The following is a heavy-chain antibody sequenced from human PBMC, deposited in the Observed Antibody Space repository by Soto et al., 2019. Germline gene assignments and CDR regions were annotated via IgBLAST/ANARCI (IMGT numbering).Heavy chain of an antibody. V-gene: IGHV1-18*01. CDR2: ISVYNGKT. D-gene: IGHD5-18*01. Sequence: QVQLVQSGPEMRKPGASVKVSCKASGYTLSDYGISWVRQAPGQGLEWMGWISVYNGKTNYAQKLQGRVTITTDTSTTAYMELRSPRSDDSAVYYCARDGPRGYTYSNGRGMDVWGQGTTVTVSS. CDR1: GYTLSDYG. CDR3: ARDGPRGYTYSNGRGMDV. J-gene: IGHJ6*02.